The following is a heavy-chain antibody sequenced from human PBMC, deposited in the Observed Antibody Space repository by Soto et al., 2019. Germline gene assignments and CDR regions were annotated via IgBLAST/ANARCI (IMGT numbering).Heavy chain of an antibody. V-gene: IGHV3-23*01. J-gene: IGHJ6*02. CDR3: ARGGRTYGMDV. CDR2: ISGSGDTT. CDR1: GFTVSSYA. Sequence: EVLLLESGGGLVQPGGSLRLSCAASGFTVSSYAMSWVRQAPGKGLEWVSGISGSGDTTYYADSVKGRFTISRDNAKNSLYLQMNSLRAEDTAVYYCARGGRTYGMDVWGQGTTVTVSS.